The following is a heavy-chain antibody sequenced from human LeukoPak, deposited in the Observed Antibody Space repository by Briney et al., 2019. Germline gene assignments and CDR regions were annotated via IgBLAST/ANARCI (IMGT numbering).Heavy chain of an antibody. J-gene: IGHJ5*02. CDR1: GGSISSGDYY. V-gene: IGHV4-30-4*08. D-gene: IGHD2-21*01. CDR3: ARGYCGGDCYPLPFDP. CDR2: IYYSGST. Sequence: ASETLSLTCTVSGGSISSGDYYWSWIRQPPGKGLEWIGYIYYSGSTYYNPSLKSRVTISVDTSKNQFSLKLSSVTAADTAVYYCARGYCGGDCYPLPFDPWGQGTLVTVSS.